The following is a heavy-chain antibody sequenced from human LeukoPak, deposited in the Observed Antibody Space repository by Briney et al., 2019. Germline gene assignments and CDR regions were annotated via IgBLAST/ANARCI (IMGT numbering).Heavy chain of an antibody. V-gene: IGHV3-7*01. J-gene: IGHJ6*03. CDR3: AREVPIQGSGSYYVPYYYYYMDV. D-gene: IGHD3-10*01. Sequence: PGVTQRLLCAASGFPFRTHYMNWFRQPSGKGLEEVAKITADGGEKDYAASVKGRFTISRDNAKNSLYLQMNSLRAEDTAVYYCAREVPIQGSGSYYVPYYYYYMDVWGKGTTVTVSS. CDR1: GFPFRTHY. CDR2: ITADGGEK.